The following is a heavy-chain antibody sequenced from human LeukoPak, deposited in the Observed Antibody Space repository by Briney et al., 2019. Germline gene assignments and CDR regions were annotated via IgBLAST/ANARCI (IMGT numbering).Heavy chain of an antibody. CDR3: AREVSEGFDF. CDR2: FGTRSTSI. Sequence: GGTLRLSCTASGFTFSGYSMNWIRQAPGKGLEWVSSFGTRSTSIYHAGSVKGRFAISRDNAKNSLYLQMNSLRAEDTALYYCAREVSEGFDFWGQGTLVTVSS. CDR1: GFTFSGYS. V-gene: IGHV3-21*01. D-gene: IGHD3-22*01. J-gene: IGHJ4*02.